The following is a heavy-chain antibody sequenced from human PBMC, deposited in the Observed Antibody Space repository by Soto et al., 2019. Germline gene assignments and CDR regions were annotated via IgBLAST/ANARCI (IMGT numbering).Heavy chain of an antibody. CDR1: GGSVSSGSYY. J-gene: IGHJ6*02. Sequence: SETLSLTCTVSGGSVSSGSYYWSWIRQPPGKGLEWIGYIYYSGSTNYNPSLKSRVTISVDTSKNQFSLKLSSVTAADTAVYYCARDLPPSFAYCGGDCPQYYYGMDVWGQGTTVTVSS. CDR2: IYYSGST. D-gene: IGHD2-21*02. V-gene: IGHV4-61*01. CDR3: ARDLPPSFAYCGGDCPQYYYGMDV.